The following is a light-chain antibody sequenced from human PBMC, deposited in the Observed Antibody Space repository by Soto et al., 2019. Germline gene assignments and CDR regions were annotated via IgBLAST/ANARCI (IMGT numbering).Light chain of an antibody. Sequence: EIVLTQSPATLSLSPGERATLSCRASQIVSSYLAWYQQKPGQAPRLLIYDASNRATGIPARFSGSGSWTDFTLTISSLEPEDFAVYYFQQRSNWPYTFGQGTKLEIK. CDR2: DAS. CDR3: QQRSNWPYT. CDR1: QIVSSY. V-gene: IGKV3-11*01. J-gene: IGKJ2*01.